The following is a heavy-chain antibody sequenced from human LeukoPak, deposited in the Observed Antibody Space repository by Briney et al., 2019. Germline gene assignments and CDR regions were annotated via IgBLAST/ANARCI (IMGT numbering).Heavy chain of an antibody. CDR1: GGSFSGYY. Sequence: SETLSLTCAVYGGSFSGYYWSWIRQPPGKGLEWIGEINHSGSTNYNPSLKSRVTISVDTSKNQFSLKLSSVTAADTAVYYCARGGYCSSTSCYTQPYYYGMDVWGQGTTVTVSS. CDR2: INHSGST. V-gene: IGHV4-34*01. J-gene: IGHJ6*02. CDR3: ARGGYCSSTSCYTQPYYYGMDV. D-gene: IGHD2-2*02.